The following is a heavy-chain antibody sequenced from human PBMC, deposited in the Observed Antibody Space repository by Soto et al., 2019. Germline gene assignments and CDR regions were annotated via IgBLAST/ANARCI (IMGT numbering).Heavy chain of an antibody. V-gene: IGHV4-59*01. CDR3: ARIVAAAATNFDY. D-gene: IGHD6-13*01. CDR1: GGSISNYY. CDR2: IYYSGST. Sequence: SETLSLTCTVSGGSISNYYWSWIRQPPGKGLEWIGYIYYSGSTNYNPSLKSRVTISVDTSKNQFSLKLSSVTAADTAVYYCARIVAAAATNFDYWGQGTLVTVSS. J-gene: IGHJ4*02.